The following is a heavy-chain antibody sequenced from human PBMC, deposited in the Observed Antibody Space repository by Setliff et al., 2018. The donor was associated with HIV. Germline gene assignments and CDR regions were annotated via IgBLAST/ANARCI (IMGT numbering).Heavy chain of an antibody. J-gene: IGHJ4*02. CDR1: GGSISSYY. CDR2: IYYSGST. V-gene: IGHV4-59*08. CDR3: ARHKSQPYYFDY. Sequence: ETLSLTCTVSGGSISSYYWSWIRQPPGKGLEWIGYIYYSGSTNYNSSLKSRVTISVDTSKNQFSLKLSSVTAADTAVYYCARHKSQPYYFDYWGQGTLVTVSS.